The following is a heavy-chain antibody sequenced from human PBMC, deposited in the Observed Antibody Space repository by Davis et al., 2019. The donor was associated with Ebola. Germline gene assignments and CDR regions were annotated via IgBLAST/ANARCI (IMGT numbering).Heavy chain of an antibody. CDR1: GLTFDDYA. CDR3: AKDFYGSGSYIDA. Sequence: LKISCATSGLTFDDYAMHWFRQAPGKGLEWVSGITLNSGTTAYADSVKGRFTISRDNAKDSLYLQMNSLRTEDTAFYYCAKDFYGSGSYIDAWGQGTLVAVSS. D-gene: IGHD3-10*01. V-gene: IGHV3-9*01. CDR2: ITLNSGTT. J-gene: IGHJ5*02.